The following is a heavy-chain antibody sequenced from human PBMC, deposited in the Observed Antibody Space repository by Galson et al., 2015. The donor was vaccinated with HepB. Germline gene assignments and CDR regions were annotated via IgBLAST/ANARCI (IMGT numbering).Heavy chain of an antibody. Sequence: SVKVSCKASGYTFTSYAMHWVRQAPGQRPEWMGWINTGNGFTKYSQKFQARVTITRDTSTSTVYMDLSSLRSEDTAVYYCAREVWELIISGGAWGNFDHWGQGTLVTVSS. J-gene: IGHJ4*02. V-gene: IGHV1-3*04. CDR2: INTGNGFT. CDR1: GYTFTSYA. D-gene: IGHD3-16*01. CDR3: AREVWELIISGGAWGNFDH.